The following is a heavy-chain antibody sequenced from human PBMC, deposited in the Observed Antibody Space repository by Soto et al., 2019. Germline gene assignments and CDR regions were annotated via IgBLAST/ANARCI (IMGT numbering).Heavy chain of an antibody. D-gene: IGHD2-15*01. CDR3: ASRGTTTYCSGGSCYPRGFAY. CDR2: IYYTGST. J-gene: IGHJ4*02. CDR1: GGSISSANYF. V-gene: IGHV4-39*01. Sequence: SETLSLTCTVSGGSISSANYFWGWIRQPPGKGLEWIGSIYYTGSTFYNPSLKSRVTISVDRSQNQFSLKLSSVTAADTAVYYCASRGTTTYCSGGSCYPRGFAYWGQGTLVTVSS.